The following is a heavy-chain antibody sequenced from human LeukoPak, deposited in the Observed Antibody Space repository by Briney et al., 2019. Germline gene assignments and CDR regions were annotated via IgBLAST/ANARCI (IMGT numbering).Heavy chain of an antibody. CDR3: TRFSSSYYMDV. Sequence: GGSLRLSCAASGFTFSGSAMHWVRQASGKGLVWVGRIRSKANSYATAYAASVKGRFTISRDDSKNTAYLQMNSLKTEDTAVYYCTRFSSSYYMDVWGKGTTVTVSS. D-gene: IGHD6-6*01. V-gene: IGHV3-73*01. CDR1: GFTFSGSA. J-gene: IGHJ6*03. CDR2: IRSKANSYAT.